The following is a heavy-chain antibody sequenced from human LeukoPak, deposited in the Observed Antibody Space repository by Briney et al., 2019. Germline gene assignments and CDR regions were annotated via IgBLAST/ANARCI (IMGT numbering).Heavy chain of an antibody. Sequence: PGRSLRLSCAASGFSFSNFAMDWVRQAPGKGLEWLAIISYDGSIKYYADSVEGRFNISRDNSKKTLYLQINSLRTEDTAVYYCAKANYGDTHFDSWGQGTLVTVSS. V-gene: IGHV3-30*18. CDR2: ISYDGSIK. CDR3: AKANYGDTHFDS. D-gene: IGHD4-17*01. J-gene: IGHJ4*02. CDR1: GFSFSNFA.